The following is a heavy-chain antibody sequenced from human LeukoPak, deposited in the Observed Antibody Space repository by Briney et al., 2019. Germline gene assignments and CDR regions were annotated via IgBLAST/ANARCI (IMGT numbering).Heavy chain of an antibody. J-gene: IGHJ3*01. CDR2: INPNSGGT. CDR3: ARDLTVWDAFDV. CDR1: GYTFTGQY. D-gene: IGHD2-21*01. V-gene: IGHV1-2*02. Sequence: ASVKVSCKTSGYTFTGQYLHWVRQAPGQGLEWMGWINPNSGGTKSAQKFQGRVIMTRDTSISTAYMELSRLRSDDTAVYYCARDLTVWDAFDVWGQGTMVTVSS.